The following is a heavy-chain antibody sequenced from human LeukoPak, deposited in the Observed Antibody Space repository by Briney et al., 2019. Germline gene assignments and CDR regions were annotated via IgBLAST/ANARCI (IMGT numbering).Heavy chain of an antibody. V-gene: IGHV5-51*01. Sequence: GESLKISCKGSGYSFTSYWIGWVRQMPGKGLEWMGIIHPGDSDTRYSPSLQGQVTISADKSITTAYLQWSSLKASDTAMYFCARLLGYCSSTNCPAYFDQWGQGTLVTVSS. CDR1: GYSFTSYW. D-gene: IGHD2-2*01. J-gene: IGHJ4*02. CDR3: ARLLGYCSSTNCPAYFDQ. CDR2: IHPGDSDT.